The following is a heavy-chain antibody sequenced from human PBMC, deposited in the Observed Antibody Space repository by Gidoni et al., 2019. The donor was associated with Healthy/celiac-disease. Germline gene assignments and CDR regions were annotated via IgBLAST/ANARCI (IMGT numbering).Heavy chain of an antibody. CDR2: IFSNDEK. CDR3: ARIKRGITMVRGVIKNWFDP. J-gene: IGHJ5*02. Sequence: QVTLKESGPVLVKPTETLTLTCTVSGFSLSNARMGVSWILQHPGKALEWLAHIFSNDEKSYSTSLKSRITSSKDISKSQVVLTMTNMDPVDTATYYCARIKRGITMVRGVIKNWFDPWGQGTLVTVSS. D-gene: IGHD3-10*01. V-gene: IGHV2-26*01. CDR1: GFSLSNARMG.